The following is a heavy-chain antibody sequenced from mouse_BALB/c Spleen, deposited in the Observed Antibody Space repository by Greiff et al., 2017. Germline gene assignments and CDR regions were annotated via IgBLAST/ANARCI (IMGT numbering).Heavy chain of an antibody. J-gene: IGHJ4*01. Sequence: LQQPGSELVRPGASVKLSCKASGYTFTSYWMHWVKQRPGQGLEWIGNIYPGSGSTNYDEKFKSKATLPVDTSSSTAYMQLSSLTSEDSAVYYCTREGAMDYWGQGTSVTVSS. V-gene: IGHV1S22*01. CDR3: TREGAMDY. CDR2: IYPGSGST. CDR1: GYTFTSYW.